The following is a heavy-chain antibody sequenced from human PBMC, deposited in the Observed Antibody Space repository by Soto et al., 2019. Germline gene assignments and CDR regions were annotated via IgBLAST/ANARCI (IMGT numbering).Heavy chain of an antibody. V-gene: IGHV3-48*02. Sequence: EVQLVESGGGLVQPGGSLRLSCAASGFTFSSYSMNWVRQAPGKGLEWVSYISSSSSTIYYADSVKGRFTISRDNAKNSLYLQMNSLRDEDTAVYYCARDSYYDFWSGYYSRDAFDIWGQGTMVTVSS. D-gene: IGHD3-3*01. J-gene: IGHJ3*02. CDR3: ARDSYYDFWSGYYSRDAFDI. CDR2: ISSSSSTI. CDR1: GFTFSSYS.